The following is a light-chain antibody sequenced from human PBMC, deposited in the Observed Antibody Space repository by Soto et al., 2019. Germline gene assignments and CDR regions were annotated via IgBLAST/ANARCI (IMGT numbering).Light chain of an antibody. V-gene: IGKV3-20*01. CDR3: QQYDSSPRT. CDR1: QSVSSSY. CDR2: GAS. J-gene: IGKJ1*01. Sequence: EIVLTQSPGTLSLSPGERATLSCRASQSVSSSYLAWYQQKPGQAPRLLIYGASSRATGIPDRFSGSGSGTDFTLTISRLEPEDFAVYYCQQYDSSPRTSGQGTKVDI.